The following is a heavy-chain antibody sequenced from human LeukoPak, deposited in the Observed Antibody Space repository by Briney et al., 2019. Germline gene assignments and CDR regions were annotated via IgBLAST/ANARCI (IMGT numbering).Heavy chain of an antibody. CDR1: GGSFSGYY. CDR2: INHSGST. J-gene: IGHJ5*02. CDR3: ARVVAAVADNWSDP. Sequence: NPSETLSLTCAVYGGSFSGYYWSWIRQPPGKGLEWIGEINHSGSTNYNPSLKSRVTISVDTSKNQFSLKLSSVTAADTAVYYCARVVAAVADNWSDPWSQGTLVTVSS. D-gene: IGHD6-19*01. V-gene: IGHV4-34*01.